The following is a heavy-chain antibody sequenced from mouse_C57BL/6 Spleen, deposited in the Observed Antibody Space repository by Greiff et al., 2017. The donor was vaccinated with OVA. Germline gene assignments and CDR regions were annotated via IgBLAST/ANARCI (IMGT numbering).Heavy chain of an antibody. V-gene: IGHV1-15*01. CDR3: NGEYKGY. CDR1: GYTFTDYE. D-gene: IGHD1-3*01. Sequence: LQESGAELVRPGASVTLSCKASGYTFTDYEMHWVKQTPVHGLEWIGAIDPETGGTAYNQKFKGKAILTADKSSSTAYMELRSLTSEDSAVYYCNGEYKGYWGQGTTLTVSS. J-gene: IGHJ2*01. CDR2: IDPETGGT.